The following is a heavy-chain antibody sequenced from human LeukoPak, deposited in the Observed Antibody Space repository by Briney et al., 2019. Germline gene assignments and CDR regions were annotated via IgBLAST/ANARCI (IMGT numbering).Heavy chain of an antibody. CDR2: INHSGNT. V-gene: IGHV4-34*01. J-gene: IGHJ4*02. CDR1: GGSFSGYY. Sequence: SETLSLTCAVYGGSFSGYYWSWIRQPPGKGLKWIGEINHSGNTNYKPSLKSRVTISVDTSRNQFSLKLSSVTAADTAVYYCARGGEGHYFGSASQDYWGQGTLVTVSS. CDR3: ARGGEGHYFGSASQDY. D-gene: IGHD3-10*01.